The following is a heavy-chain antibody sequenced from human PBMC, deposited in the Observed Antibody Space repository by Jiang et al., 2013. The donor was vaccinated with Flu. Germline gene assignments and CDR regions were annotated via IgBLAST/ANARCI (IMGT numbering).Heavy chain of an antibody. CDR2: MNPHSGNT. Sequence: SVKVSCKASGYTFTDYSINWVRQAPGQGLEWVGWMNPHSGNTGYAQKFQGRVAMTRITSLSTAYMELSSLQSGDTAVYYCARRVGSDAFDIWGRGTMVTVSS. D-gene: IGHD1-26*01. J-gene: IGHJ3*02. CDR3: ARRVGSDAFDI. V-gene: IGHV1-8*02. CDR1: GYTFTDYS.